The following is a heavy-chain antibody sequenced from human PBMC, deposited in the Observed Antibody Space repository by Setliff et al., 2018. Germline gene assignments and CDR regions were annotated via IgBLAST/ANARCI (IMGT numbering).Heavy chain of an antibody. CDR2: INTKTGDP. CDR1: GYSLSNYV. V-gene: IGHV7-4-1*02. J-gene: IGHJ4*02. Sequence: ASVKVSCKASGYSLSNYVMNWVRQAPGQGLEWMGWINTKTGDPTYAQGYTGRFAFSLDTSDSATYLDISNLKAEDTATYYCARRATYDYWGQGTLVTVSS. CDR3: ARRATYDY.